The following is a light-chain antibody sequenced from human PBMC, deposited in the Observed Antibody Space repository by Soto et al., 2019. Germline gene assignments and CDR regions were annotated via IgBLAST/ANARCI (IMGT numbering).Light chain of an antibody. Sequence: EIVLTQSPGTLSLSPGERATLSCRASQSVINNQLAWFRHKPGQAPRLLIWGVSNRATGIPDRFSGSWSGTDFTLTISRLEPEDFVVFYCYQYDSTPQTFGQGTKVEIK. J-gene: IGKJ1*01. CDR3: YQYDSTPQT. CDR1: QSVINNQ. V-gene: IGKV3-20*01. CDR2: GVS.